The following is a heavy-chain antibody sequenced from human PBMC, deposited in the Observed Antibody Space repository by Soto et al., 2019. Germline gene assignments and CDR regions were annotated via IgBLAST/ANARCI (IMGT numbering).Heavy chain of an antibody. CDR1: GFTFRSYV. Sequence: ESGGGVVQPGTSLRLSCVGSGFTFRSYVIHWVRQAPGKGLEWVALTSYDGSNNFYGDSVKGRFTISRDNSRNTVELQMDSLSLEDTALYYCARWGTTGGLDVWGQGTLVSVSS. V-gene: IGHV3-33*05. CDR2: TSYDGSNN. CDR3: ARWGTTGGLDV. D-gene: IGHD3-16*01. J-gene: IGHJ4*02.